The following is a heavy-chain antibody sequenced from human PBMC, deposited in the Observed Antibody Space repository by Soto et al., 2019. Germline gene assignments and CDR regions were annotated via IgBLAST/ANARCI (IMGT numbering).Heavy chain of an antibody. CDR3: TSELVPFDY. V-gene: IGHV3-15*07. CDR1: GFAFSNTW. Sequence: EEQLVESGGGLVKPGGSLRVSCVGSGFAFSNTWMNWVRQAPGKGLEWVGRIKSEIDGGTADYAAPVKGRFTISRDDSKNTLYLQMNSLKTEDTAVYYCTSELVPFDYWGQGTLVTVSS. D-gene: IGHD2-8*01. J-gene: IGHJ4*02. CDR2: IKSEIDGGTA.